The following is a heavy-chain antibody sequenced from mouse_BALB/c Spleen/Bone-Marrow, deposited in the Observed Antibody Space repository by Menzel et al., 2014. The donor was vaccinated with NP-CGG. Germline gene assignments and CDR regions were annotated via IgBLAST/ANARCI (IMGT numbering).Heavy chain of an antibody. CDR2: INSNGGST. D-gene: IGHD2-4*01. V-gene: IGHV5-6-3*01. J-gene: IGHJ3*01. CDR3: ARDSDYDYDGAWFAY. Sequence: EVQLVESGGGLVQPGGSLKLSCVASGFTFSSYGMSWVRQTPDKRLELVATINSNGGSTYYPDSVKGRFTISRDNAKNTLYLQMSSLKSEDTAMYYCARDSDYDYDGAWFAYWGQGTLVTVSA. CDR1: GFTFSSYG.